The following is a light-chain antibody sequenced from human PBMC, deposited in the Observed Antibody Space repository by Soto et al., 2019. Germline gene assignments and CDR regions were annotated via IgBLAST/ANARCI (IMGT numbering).Light chain of an antibody. Sequence: EIVVTQSPATPSLSPWERPTLSCRPSQSVSSYLAWYQQKPGQAPSLLIYDASTRATGIPARCSGSGAGTDVPLTISSLEPEDVAVYYCQQRSNWPLTFGGGTKVDIK. CDR2: DAS. J-gene: IGKJ4*01. CDR3: QQRSNWPLT. CDR1: QSVSSY. V-gene: IGKV3-11*01.